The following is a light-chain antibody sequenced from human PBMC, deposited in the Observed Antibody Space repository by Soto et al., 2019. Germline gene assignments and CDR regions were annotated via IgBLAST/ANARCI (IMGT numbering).Light chain of an antibody. Sequence: EIVLTQSPGTLSLSPGERATLSCRASQSVSSNYLAWYQQKPGQAPRLLIYAASVRATGIPDRFSGSGSGTDFTLTISRLEPEDFAVYNCQQYGSSPLTFGGGTKVEIK. J-gene: IGKJ4*01. CDR2: AAS. CDR1: QSVSSNY. V-gene: IGKV3-20*01. CDR3: QQYGSSPLT.